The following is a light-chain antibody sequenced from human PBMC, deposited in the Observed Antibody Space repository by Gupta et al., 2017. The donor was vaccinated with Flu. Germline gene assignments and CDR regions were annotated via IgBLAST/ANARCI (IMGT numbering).Light chain of an antibody. CDR1: QGIRGY. CDR3: QQVNSYPYT. J-gene: IGKJ2*01. Sequence: PSFLSASVGDRVTITCRASQGIRGYLAWYQQKPGKAPKLLMYSASTLQSGVPSRFSGSGSGTEYTLTIRSLQPEDFATYFCQQVNSYPYTFGQGTKLEIK. V-gene: IGKV1-9*01. CDR2: SAS.